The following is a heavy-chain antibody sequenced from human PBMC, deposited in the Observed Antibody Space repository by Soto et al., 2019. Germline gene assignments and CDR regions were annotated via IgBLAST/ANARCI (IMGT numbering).Heavy chain of an antibody. CDR3: ARGPSTGCFDS. CDR2: INPADGNT. D-gene: IGHD1-1*01. Sequence: ASVKVSCKTSGYFFTTVFLHWMRQAPGQRVEWMGRINPADGNTLNSQKFLGRVSITTDTSASTTYMELTSLTSEDTAVYYCARGPSTGCFDSWG. V-gene: IGHV1-3*01. CDR1: GYFFTTVF. J-gene: IGHJ4*01.